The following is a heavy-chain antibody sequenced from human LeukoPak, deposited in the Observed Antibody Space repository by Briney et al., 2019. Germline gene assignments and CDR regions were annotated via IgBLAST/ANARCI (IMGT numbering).Heavy chain of an antibody. J-gene: IGHJ4*02. CDR3: AKEDRGYSGYDIDY. CDR1: GFTFSSYS. D-gene: IGHD5-12*01. V-gene: IGHV3-21*04. Sequence: GGSLRLSCAASGFTFSSYSMNWVRQAPGKGLEWVSSISSSSSYIYYADSVKGRFTISRDNSKNTLYFQMNSLRAEDTAVYYCAKEDRGYSGYDIDYWGQGTLVTVSS. CDR2: ISSSSSYI.